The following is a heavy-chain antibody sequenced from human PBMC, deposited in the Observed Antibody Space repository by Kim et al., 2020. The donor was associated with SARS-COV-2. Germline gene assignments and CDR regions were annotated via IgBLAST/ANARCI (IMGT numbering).Heavy chain of an antibody. J-gene: IGHJ4*02. CDR1: GFTFSSYG. Sequence: GGSLRLSCAASGFTFSSYGMHWVRQAPGKGLEWVAVIWYDGSNKYYADSVKGRFTISRDNSKNTLYLQMSSLRAEDTAVYYCAKDRARSTSGSPPDYWGQGTLVTVSS. CDR2: IWYDGSNK. D-gene: IGHD1-26*01. CDR3: AKDRARSTSGSPPDY. V-gene: IGHV3-33*06.